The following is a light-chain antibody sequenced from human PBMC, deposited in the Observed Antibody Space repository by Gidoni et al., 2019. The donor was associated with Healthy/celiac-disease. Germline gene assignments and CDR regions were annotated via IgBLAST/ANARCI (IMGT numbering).Light chain of an antibody. CDR3: QQSYSTPFT. J-gene: IGKJ2*01. CDR2: AAS. V-gene: IGKV1-39*01. Sequence: DIQMTQSPSSLSASVGDRVTITCRASQSIISYLNWYQQKSGKVPKLLIYAASSLQSGVPSRFSGSGSGKDFTLTISSLQPEDFATYYCQQSYSTPFTFGQGTKLEIK. CDR1: QSIISY.